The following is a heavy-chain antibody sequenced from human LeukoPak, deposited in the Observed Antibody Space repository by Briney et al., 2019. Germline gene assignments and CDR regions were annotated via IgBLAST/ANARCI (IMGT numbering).Heavy chain of an antibody. J-gene: IGHJ4*02. CDR3: ARVPYMYSSSWYFGIDY. D-gene: IGHD6-13*01. CDR1: GYSFTSYW. Sequence: GESLKISCKGSGYSFTSYWIGWGRQLPGKGLEWMGIIYPGDSDTRYSPSFQGQVTISADKSISTAYLQWSSLKASDTAMYYCARVPYMYSSSWYFGIDYWGQGTLVTVSS. V-gene: IGHV5-51*01. CDR2: IYPGDSDT.